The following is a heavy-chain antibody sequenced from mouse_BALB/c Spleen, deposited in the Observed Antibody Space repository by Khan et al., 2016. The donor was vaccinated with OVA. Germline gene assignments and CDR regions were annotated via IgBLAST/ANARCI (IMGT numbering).Heavy chain of an antibody. Sequence: EVQRVESGGGLVKPGGSLKLSCAASGFAFSSYDMSWVRQTPEKRLEWVAYISNGGINTYYPDTVKGRFSISRDNAKNTLYLHVSSLESEDTAMYYCARSYRFYAMDYWGQGTSVTVSS. CDR3: ARSYRFYAMDY. CDR2: ISNGGINT. V-gene: IGHV5-12-1*01. CDR1: GFAFSSYD. D-gene: IGHD2-14*01. J-gene: IGHJ4*01.